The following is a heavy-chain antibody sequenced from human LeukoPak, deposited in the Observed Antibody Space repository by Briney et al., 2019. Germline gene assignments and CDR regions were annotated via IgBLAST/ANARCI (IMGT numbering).Heavy chain of an antibody. D-gene: IGHD1-1*01. CDR3: ASATSWNWFDP. Sequence: SVKVSCKASGGTFTKWTLNWVRQAPRQGPEWMGRIIPVLGSVNYAQKFQGRVTMTADKGTAYMELSNLRSEDMAVYYCASATSWNWFDPWGQGTLVIVSA. CDR1: GGTFTKWT. J-gene: IGHJ5*02. V-gene: IGHV1-69*08. CDR2: IIPVLGSV.